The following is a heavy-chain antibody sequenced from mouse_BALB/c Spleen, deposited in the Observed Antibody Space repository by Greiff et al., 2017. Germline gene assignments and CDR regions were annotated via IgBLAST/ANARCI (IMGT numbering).Heavy chain of an antibody. V-gene: IGHV1-80*01. D-gene: IGHD2-14*01. CDR2: IYPGDGDT. CDR1: GYAFSSYW. J-gene: IGHJ3*01. Sequence: VQLQESGAELVRPGSSVKISCKASGYAFSSYWMNWVKQRPGQGLEWIGQIYPGDGDTNYNGKFKGKATLTADKSSSTAYMQLSSLTSEDSAVYFCARMDYRYDEFAYWGQGTLVTVSA. CDR3: ARMDYRYDEFAY.